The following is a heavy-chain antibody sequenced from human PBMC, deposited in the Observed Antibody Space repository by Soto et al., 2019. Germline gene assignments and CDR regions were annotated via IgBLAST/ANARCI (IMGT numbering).Heavy chain of an antibody. D-gene: IGHD5-12*01. CDR3: ASFYRGYDY. V-gene: IGHV4-39*01. CDR1: GGSISSSNTY. J-gene: IGHJ4*02. Sequence: PSETLSLTCAVSGGSISSSNTYWGWIRRPPGKGREWVGSINYSGSTYYNPSLKRRVTISVDTAKNQFSLELRSVPAADAAVYYCASFYRGYDYWGPGTLVTVSS. CDR2: INYSGST.